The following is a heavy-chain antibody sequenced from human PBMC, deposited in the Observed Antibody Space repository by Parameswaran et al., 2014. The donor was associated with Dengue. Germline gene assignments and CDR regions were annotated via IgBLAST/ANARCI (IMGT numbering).Heavy chain of an antibody. CDR3: ARLYYDILTGYRGYSYGMDV. V-gene: IGHV4-39*02. J-gene: IGHJ6*02. D-gene: IGHD3-9*01. CDR2: IYYSGTT. Sequence: WIRQPPGKGLEWIGTIYYSGTTYYNPSLKSRVTISVDTSKNYFSLKLRSVTAADTAVYYCARLYYDILTGYRGYSYGMDVWAKGPRSPSP.